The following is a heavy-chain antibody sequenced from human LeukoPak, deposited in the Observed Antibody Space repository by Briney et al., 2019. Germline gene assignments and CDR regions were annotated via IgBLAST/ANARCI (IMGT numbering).Heavy chain of an antibody. J-gene: IGHJ4*02. CDR2: ISYDGSNK. D-gene: IGHD3-10*01. CDR1: GSTFSSYA. V-gene: IGHV3-30*04. CDR3: AKDFEGSRSYHCPFDY. Sequence: GGSLRLSCAASGSTFSSYAMHWVRQAPGKGLEWVAVISYDGSNKYYADSVKGRFTISRDNSKNTVYLQLNSLRAEDTAVYYCAKDFEGSRSYHCPFDYWGQGTLVIVSS.